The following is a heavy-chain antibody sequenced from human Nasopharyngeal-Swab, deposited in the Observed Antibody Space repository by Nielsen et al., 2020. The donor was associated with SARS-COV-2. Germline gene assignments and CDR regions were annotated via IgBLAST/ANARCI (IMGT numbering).Heavy chain of an antibody. J-gene: IGHJ4*02. CDR2: ISSSSSTI. Sequence: GGSLRLSCAASGFTFSSYSMNWVRQAPGKGLEWVSYISSSSSTIYYADSVKGRFTISRDNSKNTLYLQMNSLRAEDTAVYYCAKDRGWTYSSGWNYFDYWGQGTLVTVSS. V-gene: IGHV3-48*01. CDR3: AKDRGWTYSSGWNYFDY. D-gene: IGHD6-19*01. CDR1: GFTFSSYS.